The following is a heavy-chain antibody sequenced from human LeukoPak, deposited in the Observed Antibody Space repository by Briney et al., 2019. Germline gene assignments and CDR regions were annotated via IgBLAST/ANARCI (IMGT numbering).Heavy chain of an antibody. CDR2: VSGTGITT. D-gene: IGHD2-8*01. J-gene: IGHJ4*02. CDR3: AKELMGFDY. V-gene: IGHV3-23*01. CDR1: GFTFTSYA. Sequence: GGSLRLSCAASGFTFTSYAMSLVRQAPGKGLEWVSSVSGTGITTYYADSVKGRFTVSRDNSKDTVYLQMNSLRGEDTAVYYCAKELMGFDYWGQGSLVTVSS.